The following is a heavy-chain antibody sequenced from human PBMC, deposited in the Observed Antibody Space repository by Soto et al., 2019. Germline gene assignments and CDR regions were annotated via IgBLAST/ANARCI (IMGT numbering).Heavy chain of an antibody. CDR1: GYTFTSYG. V-gene: IGHV1-18*01. CDR2: ISAYNSNT. CDR3: ARGLYNWNYLGSNWFDP. J-gene: IGHJ5*02. D-gene: IGHD1-7*01. Sequence: ASVKVSCKASGYTFTSYGISWVRQAPGQGLEWMGWISAYNSNTNYAQKLQGRVTMTTDTSTSTAYMELRSLRSDDTAVYYCARGLYNWNYLGSNWFDPWGQGTLVTVSS.